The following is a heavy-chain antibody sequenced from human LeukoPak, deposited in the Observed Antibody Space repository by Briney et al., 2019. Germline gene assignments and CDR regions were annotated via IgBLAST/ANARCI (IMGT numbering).Heavy chain of an antibody. V-gene: IGHV1-2*02. Sequence: GASVKVSCKASGYTFTSYGISWVRQAPGQGLEWMGWINPNSGGTNYAQKFQGRVTMTRDTSISTAYMELSRLRSDDTAVYYCARDQAGVVVVPAASFDYWGWGTLVTVSS. D-gene: IGHD2-2*01. CDR3: ARDQAGVVVVPAASFDY. CDR1: GYTFTSYG. CDR2: INPNSGGT. J-gene: IGHJ4*02.